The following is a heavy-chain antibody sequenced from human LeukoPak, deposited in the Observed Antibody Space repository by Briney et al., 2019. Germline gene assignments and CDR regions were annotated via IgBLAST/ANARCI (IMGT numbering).Heavy chain of an antibody. J-gene: IGHJ4*02. V-gene: IGHV3-48*04. CDR1: GFTFNNYG. CDR2: ISSSGSTL. CDR3: ARDPTIDY. Sequence: PGGSLRLSCAASGFTFNNYGMSWVRQAPGKGLEWVSYISSSGSTLYYADSVKGRFTISRDNAKNSLYLQMNSLRAEDTAVYYCARDPTIDYWGQGTLVTVSS.